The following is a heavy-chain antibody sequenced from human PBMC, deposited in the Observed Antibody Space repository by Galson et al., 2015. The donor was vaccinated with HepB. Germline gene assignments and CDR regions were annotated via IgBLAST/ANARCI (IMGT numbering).Heavy chain of an antibody. V-gene: IGHV1-2*06. Sequence: SVTVSCKASGSTFADYYMHWVRQAPGQGPEWMGRINPKSGGTNFAQKFQGRVTLTRDTSIRTAYMELSRLRSDDTALYFCARELPYSTSWSPYFDYWGQGALVTVSS. CDR3: ARELPYSTSWSPYFDY. J-gene: IGHJ4*02. CDR1: GSTFADYY. CDR2: INPKSGGT. D-gene: IGHD6-13*01.